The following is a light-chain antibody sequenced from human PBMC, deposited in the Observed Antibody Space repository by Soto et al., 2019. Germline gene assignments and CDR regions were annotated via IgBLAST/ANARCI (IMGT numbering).Light chain of an antibody. V-gene: IGKV1-5*03. CDR3: EHYNSYSEA. CDR1: QTISSW. J-gene: IGKJ1*01. Sequence: DIQMTQSPSTLSGSVGDRVTITCRASQTISSWLAWYQQKPGKAPKLLIYKASTLKSGDPSRFSGSGSWTEFSLNISCLQPDDFATDYCEHYNSYSEAFGQGTKVEVK. CDR2: KAS.